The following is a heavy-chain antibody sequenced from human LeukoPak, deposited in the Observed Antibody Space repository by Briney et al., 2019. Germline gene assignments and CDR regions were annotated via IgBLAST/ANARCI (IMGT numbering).Heavy chain of an antibody. CDR3: ARPISMVRGVIKYYYFDY. V-gene: IGHV1-2*02. Sequence: ASVKVSRKASGYTFTGYYMHWVRQAPGQGLEWMGWINPNSGGTNYAQKFQGRVTMTRDTSISTAYMELSRLRSDDTAVFYCARPISMVRGVIKYYYFDYWGQGTLVTVSS. J-gene: IGHJ4*02. CDR2: INPNSGGT. CDR1: GYTFTGYY. D-gene: IGHD3-10*01.